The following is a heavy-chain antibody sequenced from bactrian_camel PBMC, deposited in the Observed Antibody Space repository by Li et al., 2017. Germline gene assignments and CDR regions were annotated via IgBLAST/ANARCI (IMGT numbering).Heavy chain of an antibody. CDR3: AAGWGVSGFYCSLLVAYNA. J-gene: IGHJ6*01. Sequence: VQLVESGGGSVQAGGSLRLSCTAPSTSTYKCMGWLRQAPGKDREMVARIYVDDDATRYHDSVKGRFTLSQDNAKNTVYLQMNNLKPEDTAIYYCAAGWGVSGFYCSLLVAYNAWGQGTQVTVS. D-gene: IGHD3*01. V-gene: IGHV3S66*01. CDR1: STSTYKC. CDR2: IYVDDDAT.